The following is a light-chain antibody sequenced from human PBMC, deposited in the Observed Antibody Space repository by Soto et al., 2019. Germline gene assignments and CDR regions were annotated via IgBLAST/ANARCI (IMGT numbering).Light chain of an antibody. J-gene: IGKJ5*01. Sequence: IVMTQSPATLSVSPGERANLSCRASQSVSRNLAWYQQKPGQPPRLLIYDESTRATGVPARFGGSGSGTDFTLPSSSLEPEDSEVYYFQQRSNWPSITFGQGRRLEIK. V-gene: IGKV3-11*01. CDR3: QQRSNWPSIT. CDR1: QSVSRN. CDR2: DES.